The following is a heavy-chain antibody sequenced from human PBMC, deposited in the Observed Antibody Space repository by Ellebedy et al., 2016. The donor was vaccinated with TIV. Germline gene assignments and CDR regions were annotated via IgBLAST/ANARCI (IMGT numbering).Heavy chain of an antibody. CDR3: ARDYSDSSGCLTS. J-gene: IGHJ5*02. V-gene: IGHV3-7*01. CDR1: GFPFSGFW. Sequence: GESLKISCAASGFPFSGFWMSWVRQAPGKGLEWVANIKQDGSVKDYVDSVKGRFTISRDNANDSLYLQMNSLRAEDTAVYYCARDYSDSSGCLTSWGQGTLVTVSS. CDR2: IKQDGSVK. D-gene: IGHD3-22*01.